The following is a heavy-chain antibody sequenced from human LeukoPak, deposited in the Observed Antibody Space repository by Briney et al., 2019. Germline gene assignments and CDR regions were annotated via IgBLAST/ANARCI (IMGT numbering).Heavy chain of an antibody. CDR1: GGSFSGYY. J-gene: IGHJ4*02. CDR3: ARLGYCSSTSCYRIYDY. CDR2: INHSGST. D-gene: IGHD2-2*01. Sequence: PSETLSLTCAVYGGSFSGYYWSWLRQPPGKGLEWIGEINHSGSTKYNPPLKSRVTISVDTSKNRFSLKLSSVTAADTAVYYCARLGYCSSTSCYRIYDYWGQGTLVTVSS. V-gene: IGHV4-34*01.